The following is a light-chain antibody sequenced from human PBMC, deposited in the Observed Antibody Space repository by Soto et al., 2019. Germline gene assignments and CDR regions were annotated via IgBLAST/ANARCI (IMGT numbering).Light chain of an antibody. J-gene: IGLJ7*01. Sequence: QYVLTQPASVSGSPGQSITISCTGTSSDVGGYNYVSWYQQHPGKAPKLMIYEVSNRPSGVSNRFTGSKSGNTASLTISGLQAEDEADYYCSSFTSINTGVFGGGTQLTVL. CDR3: SSFTSINTGV. CDR1: SSDVGGYNY. V-gene: IGLV2-14*01. CDR2: EVS.